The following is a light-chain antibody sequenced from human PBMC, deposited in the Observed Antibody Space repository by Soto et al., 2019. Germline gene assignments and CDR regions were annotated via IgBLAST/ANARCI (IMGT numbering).Light chain of an antibody. CDR1: SGYSTYA. V-gene: IGLV4-69*01. CDR3: QTWGTGTWV. CDR2: LNSDGSH. J-gene: IGLJ3*02. Sequence: QSVLTQSPSASASLGASVQLTCTLSSGYSTYAIARHQQQPEKGPRYLMKLNSDGSHSKGDGIPDRFSGSSSGAERYLTISSLQSEDEADYYCQTWGTGTWVFGGGTKLTVL.